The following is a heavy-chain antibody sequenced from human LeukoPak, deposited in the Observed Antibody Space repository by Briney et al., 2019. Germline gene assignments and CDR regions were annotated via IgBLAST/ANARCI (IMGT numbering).Heavy chain of an antibody. J-gene: IGHJ5*02. D-gene: IGHD3-22*01. CDR3: ARGPGDYYEGNWFDP. Sequence: GGSLRLSCAASGFTFSSYAMHWVRQAPGKGLEWVAVISYDGSNKYYADSVKGRFTISRDNSKNTLYLQMNSLRAEDTAVYYCARGPGDYYEGNWFDPWGQGTLVTVSS. CDR1: GFTFSSYA. CDR2: ISYDGSNK. V-gene: IGHV3-30*04.